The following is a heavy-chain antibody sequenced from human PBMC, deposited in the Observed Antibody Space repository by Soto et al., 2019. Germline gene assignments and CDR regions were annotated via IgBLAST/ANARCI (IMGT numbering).Heavy chain of an antibody. V-gene: IGHV1-18*01. CDR3: ARDNRKELWVEGLNAMDV. CDR1: GYTFTTYG. J-gene: IGHJ6*02. D-gene: IGHD2-21*01. Sequence: QVQLVQSGPEVMKPGASVKVSCKASGYTFTTYGISWVRLAPGQGLEWLGWISGYTGQTNYAPRFRARVTITTDTSTSSTPMGLRSLRSDDTAIYFCARDNRKELWVEGLNAMDVWGQGATVTVSS. CDR2: ISGYTGQT.